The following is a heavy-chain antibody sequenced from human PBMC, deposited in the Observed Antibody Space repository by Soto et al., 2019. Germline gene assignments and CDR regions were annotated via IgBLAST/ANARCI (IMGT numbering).Heavy chain of an antibody. J-gene: IGHJ6*02. CDR1: GGSISSSNW. CDR2: IYHSGST. CDR3: ERVVGLVPAAPRAGMDV. D-gene: IGHD2-2*01. V-gene: IGHV4-4*02. Sequence: QVQLQESGPGLVKPSGTLSLTCAVSGGSISSSNWWSWVRQPPGKGLEWIGEIYHSGSTNYNPSLKSRVTISVDKSKNQFSLKLSSVTAAATAVYYCERVVGLVPAAPRAGMDVWGQGTTVTVS.